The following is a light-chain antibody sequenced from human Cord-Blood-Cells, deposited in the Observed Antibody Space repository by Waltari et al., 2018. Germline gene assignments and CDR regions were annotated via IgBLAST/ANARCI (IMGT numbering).Light chain of an antibody. J-gene: IGLJ2*01. Sequence: QSALTQPASVSGSPGPSITIPCTGTSRDVGGYNSVPWYQQHPGKAPKLMIYEVSKRPAGVSKRFSGSKSGNTASLTIAGLQAEDEADYYCSSYTSSSVVFGGGTKLTVL. CDR3: SSYTSSSVV. CDR1: SRDVGGYNS. CDR2: EVS. V-gene: IGLV2-14*01.